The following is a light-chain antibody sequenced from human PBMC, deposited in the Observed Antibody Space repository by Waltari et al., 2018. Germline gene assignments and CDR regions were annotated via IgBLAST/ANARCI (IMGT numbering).Light chain of an antibody. J-gene: IGKJ1*01. CDR2: KAS. Sequence: IQMTQSPSTLSASVGYRVTITCRASQSISTWLAWYQQKPGKAPKLLIYKASTLESGVPSRFSGRGSGTEFTLTISSLQPDDFATYYCQQYNTYSRTFGQGTQVEVK. CDR3: QQYNTYSRT. CDR1: QSISTW. V-gene: IGKV1-5*03.